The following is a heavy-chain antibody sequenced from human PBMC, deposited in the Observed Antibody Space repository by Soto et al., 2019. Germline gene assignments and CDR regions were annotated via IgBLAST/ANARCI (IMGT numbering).Heavy chain of an antibody. CDR3: ARDVIHSYESSAYYPFDY. Sequence: QVQLVQAGAEVKKPVASVKVSCKASGYTCTDYYLHLLRQDPAQGLEWMGRLNHNTGDPNYAHKFQGRVTMTRDTSISTVYRDIGSLSSDAPAVYCCARDVIHSYESSAYYPFDYWCQGTLVTVSS. CDR1: GYTCTDYY. J-gene: IGHJ4*02. V-gene: IGHV1-2*06. D-gene: IGHD3-22*01. CDR2: LNHNTGDP.